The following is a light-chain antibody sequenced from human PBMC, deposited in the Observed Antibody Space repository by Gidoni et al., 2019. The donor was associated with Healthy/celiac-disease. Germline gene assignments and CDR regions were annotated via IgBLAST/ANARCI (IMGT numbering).Light chain of an antibody. J-gene: IGKJ2*01. Sequence: EIVMTQSPAPLSVSPGERATLSCRASQSVSSNLAWYQQKPGQAPRLLIYGASTRATGIPARFSGSGSGTEFTLTISSLQSEDFAVYYCQQYNTPPTFGQGTKLEIK. V-gene: IGKV3-15*01. CDR3: QQYNTPPT. CDR2: GAS. CDR1: QSVSSN.